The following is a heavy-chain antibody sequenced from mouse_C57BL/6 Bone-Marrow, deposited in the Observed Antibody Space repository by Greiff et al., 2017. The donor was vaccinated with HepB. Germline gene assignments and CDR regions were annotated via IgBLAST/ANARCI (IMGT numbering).Heavy chain of an antibody. V-gene: IGHV2-5*01. D-gene: IGHD2-4*01. Sequence: QVQLKQSGPGLVQPSQSLSITCTVSGFSLTSYGVHWVRQSPGKGLEWLGVIWRGGSTDYNAAFMSRLSITKDNSKSQVFFKMNSLQADDTAIYYCAKNSRIYYDYDNYAMDYWGQGTSVTVSS. CDR1: GFSLTSYG. CDR3: AKNSRIYYDYDNYAMDY. CDR2: IWRGGST. J-gene: IGHJ4*01.